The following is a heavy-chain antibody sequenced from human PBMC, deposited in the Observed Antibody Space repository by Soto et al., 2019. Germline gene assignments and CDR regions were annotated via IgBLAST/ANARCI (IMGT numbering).Heavy chain of an antibody. V-gene: IGHV2-26*01. CDR3: ARIEVVAATHWFDP. D-gene: IGHD2-15*01. Sequence: ESGPTLVNPTETLTLTCTVSGFSLINARMGVSWIRQPPGKALEWLAHIFSNDEKSYSTSLKSRLTISKDTSKSQVVLTMTNMDPVDTATYYCARIEVVAATHWFDPWGQGTLVTVSS. CDR1: GFSLINARMG. J-gene: IGHJ5*02. CDR2: IFSNDEK.